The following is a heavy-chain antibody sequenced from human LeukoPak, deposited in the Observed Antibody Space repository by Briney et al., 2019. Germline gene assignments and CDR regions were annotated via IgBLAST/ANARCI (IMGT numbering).Heavy chain of an antibody. J-gene: IGHJ5*02. CDR3: ARVEKDYYDSSGWFDP. V-gene: IGHV4-39*07. CDR2: IFYRGSP. D-gene: IGHD3-22*01. CDR1: GGSIDGSTGH. Sequence: SETLSLTCTVSGGSIDGSTGHWGWIRQPPGKGLEWIGSIFYRGSPYYNPSLNSRVTISIDRSKSQFSLELTSVTAADTAVYYCARVEKDYYDSSGWFDPWGQGTLVTVSS.